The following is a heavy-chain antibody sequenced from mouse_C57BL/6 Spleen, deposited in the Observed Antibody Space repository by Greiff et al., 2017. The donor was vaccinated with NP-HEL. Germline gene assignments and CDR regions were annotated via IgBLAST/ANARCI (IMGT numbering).Heavy chain of an antibody. CDR2: IWSDGST. J-gene: IGHJ4*01. CDR3: AREDDYYYAMDY. Sequence: VKLQESGPGLVAPSQSLSITCTVSGFSLTSYGVHWVRQPPGKGLEWLVVIWSDGSTTYNSALKSRLSISKDNSKSQVFLKMNSLQTDDTAMYYCAREDDYYYAMDYWGQGTSVTVSS. D-gene: IGHD2-4*01. CDR1: GFSLTSYG. V-gene: IGHV2-6*03.